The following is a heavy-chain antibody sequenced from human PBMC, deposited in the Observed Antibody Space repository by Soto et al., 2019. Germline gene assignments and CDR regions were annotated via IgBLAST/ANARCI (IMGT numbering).Heavy chain of an antibody. CDR1: GFTFTSDS. Sequence: EEQILESGGGLVHPGGSLRLSCEASGFTFTSDSMTWVRQAPGKGLEWVSSISSHGRDIFYADSVKGRFTISRDNAKDSLHLQMNSLTGEDSAVYYCARGAALAGKLDLWGQGTLVTVSS. J-gene: IGHJ4*02. CDR2: ISSHGRDI. CDR3: ARGAALAGKLDL. D-gene: IGHD6-19*01. V-gene: IGHV3-21*06.